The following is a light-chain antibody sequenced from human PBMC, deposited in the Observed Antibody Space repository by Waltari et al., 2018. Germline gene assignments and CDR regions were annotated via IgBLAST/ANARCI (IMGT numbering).Light chain of an antibody. V-gene: IGLV3-21*04. CDR2: YDS. CDR1: NIGSKS. Sequence: YVLTQPTSVSVDPGKTARLTCGGDNIGSKSVNWYQKKPGQAPVLVVFYDSDRPSEIAERFAGSNSGNTATLTISWVEAGDEADYHCQVWDDVTDSGVFGGGTKLTVL. J-gene: IGLJ3*02. CDR3: QVWDDVTDSGV.